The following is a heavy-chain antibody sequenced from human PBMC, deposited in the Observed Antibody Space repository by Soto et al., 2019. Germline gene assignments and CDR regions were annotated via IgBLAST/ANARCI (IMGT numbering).Heavy chain of an antibody. CDR3: AREDSIIIPAVSDF. J-gene: IGHJ4*02. D-gene: IGHD2-2*01. CDR2: ISKSDYT. Sequence: GGSLRLSCTVSGFAFNNYGINWVRQAPGKGLEWVSSISKSDYTYYSDSVKGRFTISRDNAKNSVSLQMNTLRVEDTAVYYCAREDSIIIPAVSDFWGQGXLVTVYS. CDR1: GFAFNNYG. V-gene: IGHV3-21*01.